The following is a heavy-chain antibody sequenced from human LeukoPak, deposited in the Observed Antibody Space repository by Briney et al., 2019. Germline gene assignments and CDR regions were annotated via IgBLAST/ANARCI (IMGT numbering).Heavy chain of an antibody. Sequence: SETLSLTCTVSGGSISSSSYYWGWIRQPPGKGLEWIGSIYYSGSTYYNPSLKSRVTISVDTSKNQFSLKLSSVTAADTAVYYCARQWLGYWGQGTLVTVSS. V-gene: IGHV4-39*01. D-gene: IGHD5-24*01. CDR1: GGSISSSSYY. CDR3: ARQWLGY. J-gene: IGHJ4*02. CDR2: IYYSGST.